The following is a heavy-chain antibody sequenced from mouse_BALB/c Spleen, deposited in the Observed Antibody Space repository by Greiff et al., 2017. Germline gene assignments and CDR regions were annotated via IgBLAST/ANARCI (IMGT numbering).Heavy chain of an antibody. CDR1: GYTFTDYN. Sequence: VQLKQSGPELVKPGASVKISCKASGYTFTDYNMHWVKQSHGKSLEWIGYIYPYNGGTGYTKKFKSKATLTVDNSSSTAYMELRSLTSEDSAVYYGARGAVVATDFDYWGQGTTLTVSS. V-gene: IGHV1S29*02. D-gene: IGHD1-1*01. CDR3: ARGAVVATDFDY. CDR2: IYPYNGGT. J-gene: IGHJ2*01.